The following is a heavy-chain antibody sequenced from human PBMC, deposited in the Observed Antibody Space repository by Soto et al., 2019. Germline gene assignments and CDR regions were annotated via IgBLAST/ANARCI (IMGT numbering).Heavy chain of an antibody. CDR2: IYYSGST. CDR3: ARRLRPPGSWFDP. D-gene: IGHD3-10*01. CDR1: GGSISSYY. Sequence: SETLSLTCTVSGGSISSYYWSWIRQPPGKGLEWIGYIYYSGSTNYNPSLKSRVTISVDTSKNQFSLKLSSVTAADTAVYYCARRLRPPGSWFDPWGQGTLVTVS. J-gene: IGHJ5*02. V-gene: IGHV4-59*08.